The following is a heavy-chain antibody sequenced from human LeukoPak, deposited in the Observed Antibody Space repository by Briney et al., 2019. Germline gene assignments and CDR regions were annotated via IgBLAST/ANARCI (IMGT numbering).Heavy chain of an antibody. CDR2: INHSGST. CDR3: ARSGPPYDYVWGSYRYYFDY. Sequence: SETLSLTCAVYGGSFSGYYWSWIRQPPGKGLEWIGEINHSGSTNYNPSLKSRVTISVDTSKNQFSRKLSSVTAADTAVYYCARSGPPYDYVWGSYRYYFDYWGQGTLVTVSS. V-gene: IGHV4-34*01. D-gene: IGHD3-16*02. CDR1: GGSFSGYY. J-gene: IGHJ4*02.